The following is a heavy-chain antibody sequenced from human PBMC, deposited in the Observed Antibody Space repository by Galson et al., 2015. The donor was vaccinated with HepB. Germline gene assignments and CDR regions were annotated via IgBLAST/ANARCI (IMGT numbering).Heavy chain of an antibody. Sequence: SLRLSCAASGFTFSSYARNWVRQAPGKGLEWVSGISDSGGSTNCADSVKGRFTISRDISKNTLYLQMNSLRAEDTAVYYCAKFQVRNDWTRGGAFDIWGQGTMVTVSS. CDR1: GFTFSSYA. CDR2: ISDSGGST. CDR3: AKFQVRNDWTRGGAFDI. J-gene: IGHJ3*02. D-gene: IGHD3-9*01. V-gene: IGHV3-23*01.